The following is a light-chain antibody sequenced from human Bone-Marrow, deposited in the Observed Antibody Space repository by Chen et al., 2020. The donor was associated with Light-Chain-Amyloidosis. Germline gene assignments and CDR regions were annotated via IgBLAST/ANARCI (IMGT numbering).Light chain of an antibody. V-gene: IGLV2-14*03. CDR2: DVS. J-gene: IGLJ1*01. Sequence: QSALTQPASVSGSPGQSITISCTGNSGDVGAYNYVSWYQQHPGKAPKLLIYDVSNRSSGVSNRFSGSKSGNTASLTISGLQAEDEPDYYCNSYTTSDTYVFGTGTEVTVL. CDR1: SGDVGAYNY. CDR3: NSYTTSDTYV.